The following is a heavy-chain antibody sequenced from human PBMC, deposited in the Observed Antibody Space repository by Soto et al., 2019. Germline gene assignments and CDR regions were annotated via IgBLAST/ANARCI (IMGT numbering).Heavy chain of an antibody. V-gene: IGHV4-59*01. CDR1: GGSISGYY. D-gene: IGHD3-9*01. CDR2: ISYSGTT. J-gene: IGHJ6*03. CDR3: ARLTGVAYLSFYYYIGV. Sequence: QVQLQESRPGLVKPSETLSLTCTVSGGSISGYYWSWIRQPPGKGLEWIGYISYSGTTNYDPSLKSRVTMSVDTSKNQFSLKLSSVTAADTAVYYCARLTGVAYLSFYYYIGVWGKGTTVTVSS.